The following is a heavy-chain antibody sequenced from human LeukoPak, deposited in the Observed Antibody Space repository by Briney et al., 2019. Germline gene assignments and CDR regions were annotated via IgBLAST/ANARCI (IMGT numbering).Heavy chain of an antibody. CDR1: GFTFSSYS. J-gene: IGHJ3*02. V-gene: IGHV3-21*01. CDR2: ISSSSSYI. D-gene: IGHD2-21*01. Sequence: GASLRLSCAASGFTFSSYSMNWVRQAPGKGLEWVSSISSSSSYIYYADSVKVRVRISRDNAKNTLYLQMNNLRAEDTDMFFCATSMAQDVDAFHIWGQGTMVTVSS. CDR3: ATSMAQDVDAFHI.